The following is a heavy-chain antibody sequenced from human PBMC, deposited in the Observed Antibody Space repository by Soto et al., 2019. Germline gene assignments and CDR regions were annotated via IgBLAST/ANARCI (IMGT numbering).Heavy chain of an antibody. CDR2: ISYDGSNK. V-gene: IGHV3-30*18. Sequence: GGSLRLSCAASGFTFSSYGMHWVRQAPGKGLEWVAVISYDGSNKYYADSVKGRFTISRDNSKNTLYLQMNSLRAEDTAVYYCAKDGAPYNWNHGPLFDYWGQGTLVTVSS. D-gene: IGHD1-20*01. CDR3: AKDGAPYNWNHGPLFDY. J-gene: IGHJ4*02. CDR1: GFTFSSYG.